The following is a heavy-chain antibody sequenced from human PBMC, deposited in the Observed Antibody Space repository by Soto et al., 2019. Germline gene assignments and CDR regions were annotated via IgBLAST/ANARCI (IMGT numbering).Heavy chain of an antibody. V-gene: IGHV3-7*04. J-gene: IGHJ4*02. CDR2: INPDGSEK. CDR3: ARAYSSSPLFEDYFDY. Sequence: PGGSLRLYCSGSGFTFRPYWMTWVRQGPGKGLEWVANINPDGSEKFFADSVKGRFTISRDNAKNSLYLQMNSLRAEDTAVYFCARAYSSSPLFEDYFDYWGQGALVTV. D-gene: IGHD6-13*01. CDR1: GFTFRPYW.